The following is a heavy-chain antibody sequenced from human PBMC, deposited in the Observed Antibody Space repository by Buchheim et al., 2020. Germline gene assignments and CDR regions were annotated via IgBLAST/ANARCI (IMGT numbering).Heavy chain of an antibody. CDR3: AGDPPNSGYAFAI. J-gene: IGHJ3*02. CDR2: ISARGSDT. V-gene: IGHV3-23*01. CDR1: GLTFGGYA. Sequence: EVQLLESGGGLVQSGGSVTLSCVASGLTFGGYAMSWVRQGPGKGLEWVSMISARGSDTYYAESVRGRFTISRDNSKHTLYLQMDSLRAEDTAVYYCAGDPPNSGYAFAIWGQGT. D-gene: IGHD3-22*01.